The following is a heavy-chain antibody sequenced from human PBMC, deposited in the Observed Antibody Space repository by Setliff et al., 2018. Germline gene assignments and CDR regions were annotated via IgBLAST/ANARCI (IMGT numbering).Heavy chain of an antibody. Sequence: SETLSLTCGVFVTRGSFSGYYWSWIRQPPGKGLGWIGEISPGGSTIYNPSLRSRVTMSVDTSKNRFSLNLTSVTAADTAVYYCATSGFCSAGSCYSFDDWGQGALVTVSS. V-gene: IGHV4-34*01. CDR2: ISPGGST. CDR3: ATSGFCSAGSCYSFDD. J-gene: IGHJ4*02. CDR1: VTRGSFSGYY. D-gene: IGHD2-15*01.